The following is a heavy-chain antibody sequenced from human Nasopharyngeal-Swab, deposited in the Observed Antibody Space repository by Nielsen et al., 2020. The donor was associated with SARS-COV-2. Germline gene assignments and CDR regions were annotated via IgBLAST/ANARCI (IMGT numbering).Heavy chain of an antibody. CDR1: GGSLSSYY. CDR3: ARDNGVH. J-gene: IGHJ4*02. CDR2: IYSSGST. D-gene: IGHD3-10*01. V-gene: IGHV4-59*01. Sequence: SETLSLTCTVSGGSLSSYYWSWIRQPPGKGLEWIGYIYSSGSTNYNRSLKSRVTISVDTSKNQFSLKLSSVTAADTAVYYCARDNGVHWGQGTLVTVSS.